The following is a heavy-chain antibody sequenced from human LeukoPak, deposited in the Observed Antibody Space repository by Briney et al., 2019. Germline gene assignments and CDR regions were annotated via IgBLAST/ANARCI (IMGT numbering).Heavy chain of an antibody. J-gene: IGHJ6*03. CDR1: GYTFTDYH. V-gene: IGHV1-2*06. D-gene: IGHD1-1*01. CDR3: ARARRPGMFYYYYYMDV. Sequence: ASVKVSCKASGYTFTDYHMHWVRQAPGQGLEWVGRINPNNRGTYFAQKFQGRVTMTTDASISTVYMELSSLTSDDTAVYYCARARRPGMFYYYYYMDVWGKGTTVTISS. CDR2: INPNNRGT.